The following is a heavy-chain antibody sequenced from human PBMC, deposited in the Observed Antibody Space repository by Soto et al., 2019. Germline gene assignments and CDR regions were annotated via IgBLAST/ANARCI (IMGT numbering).Heavy chain of an antibody. J-gene: IGHJ6*02. CDR2: ISPRTSHI. Sequence: EVHLVESGGGLVKPGGSLRLSCAVSGFTFSSCTMNWVRQAPGKGLEWVSSISPRTSHIYYADSVKGRVTISRDNAKSSLFLQMNSLRAEDTAVYYCSGCSGGACHQNYGMDVWGQGTTVTVSS. CDR1: GFTFSSCT. CDR3: SGCSGGACHQNYGMDV. D-gene: IGHD2-15*01. V-gene: IGHV3-21*01.